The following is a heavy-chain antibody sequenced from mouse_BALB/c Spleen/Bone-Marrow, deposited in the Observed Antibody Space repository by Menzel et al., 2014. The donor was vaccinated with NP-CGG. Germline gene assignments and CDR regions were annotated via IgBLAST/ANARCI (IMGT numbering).Heavy chain of an antibody. V-gene: IGHV14-3*02. Sequence: EVQRVESGAELVKPGASVKLSCTASGFNIKDTYMHWVKQRPEQGLEWIGRIDPANGNTKYDPKFQGKATITADTSSNTAYLQLSSLTSEDTAVYYCVRYYYGSSYFDYWGQGTTLTVSS. CDR1: GFNIKDTY. J-gene: IGHJ2*01. D-gene: IGHD1-1*01. CDR3: VRYYYGSSYFDY. CDR2: IDPANGNT.